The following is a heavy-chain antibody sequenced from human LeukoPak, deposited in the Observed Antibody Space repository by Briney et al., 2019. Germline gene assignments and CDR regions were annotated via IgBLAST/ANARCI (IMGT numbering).Heavy chain of an antibody. J-gene: IGHJ1*01. D-gene: IGHD3-22*01. CDR2: IKSDGST. CDR1: GFTFSTYW. CDR3: ARAPSEIGGYYPEYFRH. V-gene: IGHV3-74*01. Sequence: GGSLRLSCAASGFTFSTYWMHWVRQAPGKGLVWVSRIKSDGSTNYADSVKGRFTISRDNAKDTVSLQMNSLRPEDTGVYYCARAPSEIGGYYPEYFRHWGQGTLVTVSS.